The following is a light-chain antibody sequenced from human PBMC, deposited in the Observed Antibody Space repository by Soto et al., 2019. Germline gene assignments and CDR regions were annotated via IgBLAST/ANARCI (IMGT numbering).Light chain of an antibody. V-gene: IGLV2-14*01. J-gene: IGLJ1*01. CDR2: EVS. CDR3: TSYTSRSTLV. Sequence: QSALTQPASVSGSPGQSITISCTGTSSDVGRYNYVSWYQHHPGKAPKLMIYEVSNRPSGVSNRFSGSKSGNTASLTISGLQAEDEADYYCTSYTSRSTLVFGTGTKLTVL. CDR1: SSDVGRYNY.